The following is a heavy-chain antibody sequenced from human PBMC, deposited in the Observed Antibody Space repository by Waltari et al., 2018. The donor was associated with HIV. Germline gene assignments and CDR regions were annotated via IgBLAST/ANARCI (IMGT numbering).Heavy chain of an antibody. CDR2: INTCRGVT. CDR3: AVEEYYDALTGPSRGMDV. CDR1: GYPLTGYY. D-gene: IGHD3-9*01. V-gene: IGHV1-2*02. Sequence: QVQLVQSGAEVQKLGASEKVPCKVSGYPLTGYYTNWVRQAPGQGVEWMVWINTCRGVTSYAQKFQGRVTMTRDSSISTAYMELRRLRSDDTAVYYWAVEEYYDALTGPSRGMDVWGQGTTVTVSS. J-gene: IGHJ6*02.